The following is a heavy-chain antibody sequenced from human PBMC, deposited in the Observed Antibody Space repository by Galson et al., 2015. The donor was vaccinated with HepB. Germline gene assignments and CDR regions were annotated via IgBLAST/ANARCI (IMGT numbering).Heavy chain of an antibody. CDR3: ARGPLLSIAAAAAFDY. CDR1: GYSFTSYW. Sequence: QSGAEVKKPGESLKISCKGSGYSFTSYWIGWVRQMPGKGLEWMGIIYPGDSDTRYSPSFQGQVTISADKSISTAYLQWSSLKASDTAMYYCARGPLLSIAAAAAFDYWGQGTLVTVSS. V-gene: IGHV5-51*01. D-gene: IGHD6-13*01. J-gene: IGHJ4*02. CDR2: IYPGDSDT.